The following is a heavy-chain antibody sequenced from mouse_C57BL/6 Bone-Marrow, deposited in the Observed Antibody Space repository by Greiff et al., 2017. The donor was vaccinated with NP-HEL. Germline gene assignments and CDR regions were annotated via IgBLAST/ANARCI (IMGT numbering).Heavy chain of an antibody. CDR2: IDPSDSYT. Sequence: VQLQQPGAELVRPGTSVKLSCKASGYTFTSYWMHWVKQRPGQGLEWIGVIDPSDSYTNYNQKFKGKATLTVDTSSSTAYMQLSSLTSEDSAVYYCARKVTTYFDYWGQGTTLTVSS. D-gene: IGHD2-5*01. J-gene: IGHJ2*01. CDR1: GYTFTSYW. CDR3: ARKVTTYFDY. V-gene: IGHV1-59*01.